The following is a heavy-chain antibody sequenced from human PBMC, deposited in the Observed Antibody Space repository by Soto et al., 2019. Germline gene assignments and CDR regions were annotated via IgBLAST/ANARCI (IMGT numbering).Heavy chain of an antibody. D-gene: IGHD3-10*01. CDR1: GGSISSYY. CDR3: ARALSGSYFVLEH. Sequence: SETLSLTCTVSGGSISSYYWSWIRQHPGKGLEWIGYIYSSGSTYYNPSLKSRISIAADTSKNHFSLKLSSVTAADTAVYFCARALSGSYFVLEHWGQGTLVTVSS. CDR2: IYSSGST. J-gene: IGHJ4*02. V-gene: IGHV4-4*09.